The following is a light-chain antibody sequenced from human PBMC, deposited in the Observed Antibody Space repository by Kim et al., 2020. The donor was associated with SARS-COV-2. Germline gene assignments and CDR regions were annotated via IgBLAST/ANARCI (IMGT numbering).Light chain of an antibody. CDR2: AAY. Sequence: ASVGDRVTIPCRESQGISNYLAWYQQKPGKAPNLLIYAAYTLQFGVPSRFSGSGSGTDFTLTISSLQPEDVATYYCQKYYSAPFTFGPGTKVDIK. CDR3: QKYYSAPFT. J-gene: IGKJ3*01. CDR1: QGISNY. V-gene: IGKV1-27*01.